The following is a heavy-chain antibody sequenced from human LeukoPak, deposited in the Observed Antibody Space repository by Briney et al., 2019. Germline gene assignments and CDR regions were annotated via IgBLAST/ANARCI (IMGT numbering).Heavy chain of an antibody. CDR2: INPNSGGT. J-gene: IGHJ4*02. CDR3: AIYGSGSYYPYHDY. V-gene: IGHV1-2*02. CDR1: GYTFTGYY. D-gene: IGHD3-10*01. Sequence: ASVKVSCKASGYTFTGYYIHWVRQAPGQGLEWMGWINPNSGGTNYTQKFQGRVTMTRDTSISTAYMELSRLRSDDTAVYYCAIYGSGSYYPYHDYWGQGTLVTVSS.